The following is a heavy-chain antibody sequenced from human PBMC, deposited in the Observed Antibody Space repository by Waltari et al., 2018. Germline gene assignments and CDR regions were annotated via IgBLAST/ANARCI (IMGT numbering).Heavy chain of an antibody. D-gene: IGHD3-22*01. CDR1: GYSFTSYW. Sequence: EVQLVQSGAEVQKPGESLKISCMGSGYSFTSYWIAWVRQMPGKGLEWMVFIYPGDSDTRYSPSFQGQVTISADKSINTAYLQWNSLKASDTAIYYCAREKGYSSGNFDYWGQGTLVTVSS. CDR2: IYPGDSDT. CDR3: AREKGYSSGNFDY. V-gene: IGHV5-51*01. J-gene: IGHJ4*02.